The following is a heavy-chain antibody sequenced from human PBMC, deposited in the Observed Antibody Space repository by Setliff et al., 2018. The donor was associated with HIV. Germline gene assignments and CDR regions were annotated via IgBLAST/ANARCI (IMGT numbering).Heavy chain of an antibody. Sequence: PSETLSLTCSVSGVSISSYYWSWIRHSPGKGLEWIGIIFPGGATNYNPSLTSRVTISVDTSKNHLFLKLTSVTTADTAVYFRAKSSPSIGYTTDCWGQGAPVTVSS. J-gene: IGHJ4*02. D-gene: IGHD5-12*01. CDR3: AKSSPSIGYTTDC. V-gene: IGHV4-59*01. CDR1: GVSISSYY. CDR2: IFPGGAT.